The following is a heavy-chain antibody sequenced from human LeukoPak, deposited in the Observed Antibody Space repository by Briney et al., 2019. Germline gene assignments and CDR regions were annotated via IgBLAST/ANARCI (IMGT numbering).Heavy chain of an antibody. V-gene: IGHV1-2*02. D-gene: IGHD6-19*01. Sequence: ASVKVSCKASGYTFTGYYMHWVRQAPRQGLEWMGWINPNSGGTNYAQKFQGRVTMTRDTSISTAYMELSRLRSDDTAVYYCARDLNRFGVYSSGFRKDDYWGQGTLVTVSS. J-gene: IGHJ4*02. CDR1: GYTFTGYY. CDR2: INPNSGGT. CDR3: ARDLNRFGVYSSGFRKDDY.